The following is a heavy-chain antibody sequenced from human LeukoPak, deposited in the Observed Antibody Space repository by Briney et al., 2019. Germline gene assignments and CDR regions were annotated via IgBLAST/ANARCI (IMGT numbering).Heavy chain of an antibody. CDR1: GFTFDDYG. J-gene: IGHJ3*02. D-gene: IGHD6-19*01. CDR3: ARSDSSGWYLSAFDI. CDR2: INWSGGST. Sequence: GGSLRLSCAASGFTFDDYGMSWVRQAPGKGLEWVSGINWSGGSTGYADSVKGRFTISRDNAKNSLYLQMNSLRAEDTALYYCARSDSSGWYLSAFDIWGQGTMVTVSS. V-gene: IGHV3-20*04.